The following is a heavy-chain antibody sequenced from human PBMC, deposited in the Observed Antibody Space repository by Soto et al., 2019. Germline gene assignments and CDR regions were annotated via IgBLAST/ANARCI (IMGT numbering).Heavy chain of an antibody. CDR2: IYSGGSA. CDR1: GFTVSSNY. CDR3: ARDLAPYYYDSSGYYPLLY. D-gene: IGHD3-22*01. J-gene: IGHJ4*02. Sequence: PGGSLRLSCAASGFTVSSNYMSWVRQAPGKGLEWVSVIYSGGSAYYADSVKGRFTISRDNSKNTLYLQMNSLRAEDTAVYYCARDLAPYYYDSSGYYPLLYWGQGTLVTVSS. V-gene: IGHV3-66*02.